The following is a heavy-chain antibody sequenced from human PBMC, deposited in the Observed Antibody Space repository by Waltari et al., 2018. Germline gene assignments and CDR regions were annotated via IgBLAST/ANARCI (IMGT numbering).Heavy chain of an antibody. CDR1: GYTFPSYY. CDR2: SNPSGGST. J-gene: IGHJ5*02. CDR3: ASSSIAVNNWFDP. D-gene: IGHD6-6*01. Sequence: QVQLVQSGAEVKKPGASVKVSCKASGYTFPSYYMHWVRQAPGQGLEWMGISNPSGGSTSYAQKFQGRVTMTRDTSTSTVYMELSSLRSEDTAVYYCASSSIAVNNWFDPWGQGTLVTVSS. V-gene: IGHV1-46*01.